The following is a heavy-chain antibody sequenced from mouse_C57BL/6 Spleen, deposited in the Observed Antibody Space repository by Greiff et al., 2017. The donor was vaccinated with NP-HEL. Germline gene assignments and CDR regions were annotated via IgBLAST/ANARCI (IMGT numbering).Heavy chain of an antibody. CDR3: ARRDDYDAGYYFDY. V-gene: IGHV1-80*01. CDR1: GYAFSSYW. CDR2: IYPGDGDT. Sequence: QVQLQQSGAELVKPGASVKISCKASGYAFSSYWMNWVKQRPGKGLEWIGQIYPGDGDTNYNGKFKGKATLTADKSSSTAYMQLSSLTSEDSAVYFCARRDDYDAGYYFDYWGQGTTLTVSS. D-gene: IGHD2-4*01. J-gene: IGHJ2*01.